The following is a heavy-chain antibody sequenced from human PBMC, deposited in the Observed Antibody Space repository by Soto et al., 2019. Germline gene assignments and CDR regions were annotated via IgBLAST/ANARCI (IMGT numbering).Heavy chain of an antibody. CDR1: ESTFSSYG. Sequence: GSRRVSCAACESTFSSYGMNWVRQAPGKGLDSVSAISSSTSFIHYADSVKGRFTISRDNAKNSLSFQINSLIAEDTGIYYSASGYYYRIGFYFDSWGHGTLVTVSS. V-gene: IGHV3-21*01. CDR3: ASGYYYRIGFYFDS. J-gene: IGHJ4*01. D-gene: IGHD5-12*01. CDR2: ISSSTSFI.